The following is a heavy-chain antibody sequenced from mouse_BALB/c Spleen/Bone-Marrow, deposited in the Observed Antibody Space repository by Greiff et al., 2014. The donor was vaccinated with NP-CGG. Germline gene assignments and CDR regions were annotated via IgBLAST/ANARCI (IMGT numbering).Heavy chain of an antibody. V-gene: IGHV2-6-5*01. Sequence: QVQLKESGPGLVAPSQSLSITCTVSGLSFNDYVISWVCQPPGEGLEWLGIIWGGGSTYYNPALKSRLTISKDNSRSQVFLKMNSLQTDDTAMYYCAKQYGNSDWYFDVWGAGTTVAVSS. CDR1: GLSFNDYV. CDR2: IWGGGST. D-gene: IGHD2-1*01. CDR3: AKQYGNSDWYFDV. J-gene: IGHJ1*01.